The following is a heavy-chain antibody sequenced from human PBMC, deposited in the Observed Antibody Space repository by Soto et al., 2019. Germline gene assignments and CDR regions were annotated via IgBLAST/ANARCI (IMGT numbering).Heavy chain of an antibody. CDR3: ARESGAGATRWFDP. D-gene: IGHD1-26*01. V-gene: IGHV4-30-2*01. CDR1: GGSMSSGGYS. CDR2: IYHSGST. J-gene: IGHJ5*02. Sequence: SETLSLTCAVSGGSMSSGGYSWGWIRQAPGKGLEWIGYIYHSGSTSYNPSLKSRVAISVDRSKNQFSLKVSSVTAADTAVYFWARESGAGATRWFDPWGQGILVTV.